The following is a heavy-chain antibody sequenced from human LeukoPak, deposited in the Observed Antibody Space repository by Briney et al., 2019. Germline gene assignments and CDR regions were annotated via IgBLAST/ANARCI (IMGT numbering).Heavy chain of an antibody. J-gene: IGHJ4*02. CDR3: ARDPYPPPL. Sequence: GGSLRLSCAASGFTFSSYGMHWVRQAPGKGLEWVAVIWYDGSNKYYADSVKGRFTISRDNAKNSLYLQMNSLRAEDTAVYYCARDPYPPPLWGQGTLVTVSS. CDR2: IWYDGSNK. CDR1: GFTFSSYG. V-gene: IGHV3-33*01.